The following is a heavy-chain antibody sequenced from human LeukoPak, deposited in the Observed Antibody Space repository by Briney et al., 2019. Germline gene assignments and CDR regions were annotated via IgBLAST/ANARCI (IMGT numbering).Heavy chain of an antibody. J-gene: IGHJ4*02. Sequence: GGSLRLSCAASGFTVSNNYVSWVRQAPGKGLEWVSVIYSGDNTYYVESVKGRFTISRDNSKNTLFLQMNRLRAEDTAVYYCAGRRVLDASFDYWGQGTLVTVSS. V-gene: IGHV3-66*02. D-gene: IGHD3-16*01. CDR2: IYSGDNT. CDR1: GFTVSNNY. CDR3: AGRRVLDASFDY.